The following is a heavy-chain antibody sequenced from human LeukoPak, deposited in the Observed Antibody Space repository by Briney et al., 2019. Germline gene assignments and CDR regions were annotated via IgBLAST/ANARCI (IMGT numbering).Heavy chain of an antibody. CDR1: GFTFSSYE. D-gene: IGHD2-15*01. J-gene: IGHJ3*02. Sequence: GGSLRLSCAASGFTFSSYEMNWVRQAPGKGLEWVSYISSSGSTIYYADSVKGRFTISRDNAKNSLYLQMNSLRAEDTAVYYCARDYGGSFDDAFDIWGQGTMVTVSS. CDR3: ARDYGGSFDDAFDI. V-gene: IGHV3-48*03. CDR2: ISSSGSTI.